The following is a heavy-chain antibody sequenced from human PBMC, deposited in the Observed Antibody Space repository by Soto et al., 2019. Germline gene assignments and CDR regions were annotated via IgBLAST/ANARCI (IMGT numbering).Heavy chain of an antibody. CDR1: GGTFSSYA. Sequence: QVQLVQSGAEVKKPGSSVKVSCKASGGTFSSYAISWVRQAPGQGLEWMGGIIPIFGTANYAQKFQGRVTITADKSTSTAYMELSSLRSEDTAVYYCAVVAGPSPVSYYYGMDVWGQGTTVTVSS. V-gene: IGHV1-69*06. J-gene: IGHJ6*02. CDR3: AVVAGPSPVSYYYGMDV. D-gene: IGHD5-12*01. CDR2: IIPIFGTA.